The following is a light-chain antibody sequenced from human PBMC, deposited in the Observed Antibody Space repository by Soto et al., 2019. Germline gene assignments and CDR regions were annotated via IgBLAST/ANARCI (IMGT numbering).Light chain of an antibody. CDR3: QHYHGWPIT. Sequence: EIVLTQSPATLSLSPGERATLSCRASQSVSSSLAWYQQKLGQAPRLLIYEASDRATGIPARFSGSGSGTEFTLTISSLQSEDFAVYYCQHYHGWPITFGQGTRLEIK. CDR2: EAS. CDR1: QSVSSS. V-gene: IGKV3-11*01. J-gene: IGKJ5*01.